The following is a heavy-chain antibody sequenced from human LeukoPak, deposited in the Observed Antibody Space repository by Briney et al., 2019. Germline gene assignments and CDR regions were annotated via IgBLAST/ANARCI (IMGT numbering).Heavy chain of an antibody. J-gene: IGHJ4*02. CDR1: GLTFSSYA. Sequence: PGGSLRLSCAASGLTFSSYAMTWVRQAPGKGLEWVANIKQDGSEKYYVDSVKGRFTISRDNAKNSLYLQMNSLRAEDTAVYYCARDINYWGQGTLVTVPS. CDR2: IKQDGSEK. V-gene: IGHV3-7*01. CDR3: ARDINY.